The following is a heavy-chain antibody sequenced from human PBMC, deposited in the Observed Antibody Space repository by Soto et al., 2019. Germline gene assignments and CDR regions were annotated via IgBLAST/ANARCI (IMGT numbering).Heavy chain of an antibody. CDR3: ARNRLRQYYYGMDV. CDR1: GDRCANYW. Sequence: GESLKTWCQGSGDRCANYWISWVRQMPGKGLEWVXLTYXXXSXTXXXPXXXXQVTISADKSISHVYLQWSSLKASDTPMYYCARNRLRQYYYGMDVWGQGTPVTVSS. CDR2: TYXXXSXT. V-gene: IGHV5-51*01. D-gene: IGHD5-12*01. J-gene: IGHJ6*02.